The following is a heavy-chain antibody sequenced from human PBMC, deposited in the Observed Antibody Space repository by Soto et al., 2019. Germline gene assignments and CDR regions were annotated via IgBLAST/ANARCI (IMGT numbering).Heavy chain of an antibody. CDR3: AAGGGLPRYY. J-gene: IGHJ4*02. V-gene: IGHV4-30-2*01. CDR1: GGCISSGGSS. CDR2: IYHSGST. Sequence: QLQRQESGSGLVKPSQTLSLTWAVSGGCISSGGSSWSWIRQPPGKGLEWIGYIYHSGSTYYNPSLKSRVTISVDRSKNQFSLKLSSVTAADTAVYYCAAGGGLPRYYWGQGTLVTVSS. D-gene: IGHD5-12*01.